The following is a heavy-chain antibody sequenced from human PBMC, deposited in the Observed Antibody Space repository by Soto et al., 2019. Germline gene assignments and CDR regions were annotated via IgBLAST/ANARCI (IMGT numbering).Heavy chain of an antibody. D-gene: IGHD4-17*01. V-gene: IGHV2-26*01. J-gene: IGHJ4*02. Sequence: QVTLKESGPVLVKPTETLTLTCTVSGFSLSNARMGVSWIRQPPGKALEWLAHIFSNDEKSYSTSLKSRLTIYKDTSKSQVVLTMTNMDPVDTATYYCARIGYGDYVDAPYFDYWGQGTLVTVSS. CDR1: GFSLSNARMG. CDR2: IFSNDEK. CDR3: ARIGYGDYVDAPYFDY.